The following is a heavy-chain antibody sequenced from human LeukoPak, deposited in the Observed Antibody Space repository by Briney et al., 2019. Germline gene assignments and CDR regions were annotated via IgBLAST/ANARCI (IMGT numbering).Heavy chain of an antibody. CDR2: MKYDGSEK. CDR3: ARDIEAAGLFLDY. CDR1: GFTFSSYW. D-gene: IGHD6-13*01. Sequence: PGGSLRLSCAASGFTFSSYWMSWVRQAPGKGLEWVANMKYDGSEKYYVDSVKGRFTISRDNAKNSVYLQMNSLRAEDTAVYYCARDIEAAGLFLDYWGQGTLVTVSS. V-gene: IGHV3-7*01. J-gene: IGHJ4*02.